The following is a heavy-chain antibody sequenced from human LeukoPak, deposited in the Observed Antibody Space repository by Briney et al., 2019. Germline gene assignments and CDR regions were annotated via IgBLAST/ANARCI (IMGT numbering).Heavy chain of an antibody. CDR3: ARDVRGIGYCSGGSCPAYYYYGMDV. D-gene: IGHD2-15*01. CDR1: GYTFTSYY. V-gene: IGHV1-46*01. Sequence: ASVKVSCKASGYTFTSYYMHWVRQAPGQGLEWMGIINPSGGSTSYAQKFQGRVTMTTDTSTSTAYMELRSLRSDDTAVYYCARDVRGIGYCSGGSCPAYYYYGMDVWGQGTTVTVSS. CDR2: INPSGGST. J-gene: IGHJ6*02.